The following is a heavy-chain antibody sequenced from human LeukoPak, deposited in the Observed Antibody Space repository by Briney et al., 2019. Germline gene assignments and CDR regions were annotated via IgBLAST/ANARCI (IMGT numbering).Heavy chain of an antibody. J-gene: IGHJ4*02. V-gene: IGHV3-74*01. CDR3: TKDLSYSLDY. CDR2: INRDGSGT. CDR1: GFTFSTYW. D-gene: IGHD4-11*01. Sequence: PGGSLRLSCAASGFTFSTYWMHWVRQAPGKGLAWVSRINRDGSGTNYADSVKGRFTISRDNAKNTLYLQMSSLRAEDTAVYYCTKDLSYSLDYWGQGTLVTVSS.